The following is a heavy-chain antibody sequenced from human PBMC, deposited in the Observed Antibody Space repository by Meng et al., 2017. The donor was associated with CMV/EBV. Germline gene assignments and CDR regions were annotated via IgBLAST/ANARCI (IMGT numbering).Heavy chain of an antibody. CDR3: ARGSHYYGSGSYYKPSVDNWFDP. D-gene: IGHD3-10*01. J-gene: IGHJ5*02. V-gene: IGHV3-33*01. CDR1: GFTFSSYG. Sequence: GESLKISCAASGFTFSSYGMHWVRQAPGKGLEWVAVICYDGSNKYYADSVKGRFTISRDNAKNSLYLQMNSLRAEDTAVYYCARGSHYYGSGSYYKPSVDNWFDPWGQGTLVTVSS. CDR2: ICYDGSNK.